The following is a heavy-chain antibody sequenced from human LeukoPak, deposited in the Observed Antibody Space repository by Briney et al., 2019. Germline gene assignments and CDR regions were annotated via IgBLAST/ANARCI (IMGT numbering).Heavy chain of an antibody. Sequence: ASVKVSCKVSGYTLTELSMHWVRQAPGKGLEWMGGFDPEDGETIYAQKFQGRVAMTEDTSTDTAYLELSRLSSEDTAVYYCATGGIAAAGNYFDYWGQGTLVTVSS. V-gene: IGHV1-24*01. CDR2: FDPEDGET. CDR3: ATGGIAAAGNYFDY. D-gene: IGHD6-13*01. CDR1: GYTLTELS. J-gene: IGHJ4*02.